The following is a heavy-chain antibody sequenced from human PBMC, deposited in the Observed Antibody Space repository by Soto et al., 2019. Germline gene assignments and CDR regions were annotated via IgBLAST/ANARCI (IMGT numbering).Heavy chain of an antibody. CDR1: GFTFDDYV. CDR3: AKDKRRLSEWLLFDY. CDR2: ISWNSGSV. D-gene: IGHD3-3*01. J-gene: IGHJ4*02. Sequence: EVQLVESGGGLVQPGRSLRLSCAASGFTFDDYVMHWVRQVPGKGLGWVSGISWNSGSVGYVDSVKGRFTIARDNAKNYVYLQMNTLRAEDTALYYCAKDKRRLSEWLLFDYWGQGTLVTVSS. V-gene: IGHV3-9*01.